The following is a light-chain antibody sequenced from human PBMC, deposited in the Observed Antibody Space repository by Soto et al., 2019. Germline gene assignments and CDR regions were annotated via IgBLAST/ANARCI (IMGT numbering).Light chain of an antibody. V-gene: IGLV2-8*01. CDR2: EVN. CDR3: SSYAGSKEV. Sequence: QSVLTQPPSASGSPGQSVTISCTGTSSDVGGYNFVSWYQQHPGKAPKLMIHEVNKRPSGVPDRFSGSKSGNTASLTVSGLQADDEADSYCSSYAGSKEVFGTGTKVTVL. J-gene: IGLJ1*01. CDR1: SSDVGGYNF.